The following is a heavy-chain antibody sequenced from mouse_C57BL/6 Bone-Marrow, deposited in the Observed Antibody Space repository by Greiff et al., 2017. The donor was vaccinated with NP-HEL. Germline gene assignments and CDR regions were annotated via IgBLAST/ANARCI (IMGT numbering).Heavy chain of an antibody. CDR1: GYTFTDHT. Sequence: VQLQQSDAELVKPGASVKISCKVSGYTFTDHTIHWMKQRPEQGLEWIGYIYPRDGSTKYNEKFKGKATLTADKSSSTAYIQLNSLTSEDSAVYFCARREGTAQATYAMDYWGQGTSVTVSS. V-gene: IGHV1-78*01. D-gene: IGHD3-2*02. CDR3: ARREGTAQATYAMDY. J-gene: IGHJ4*01. CDR2: IYPRDGST.